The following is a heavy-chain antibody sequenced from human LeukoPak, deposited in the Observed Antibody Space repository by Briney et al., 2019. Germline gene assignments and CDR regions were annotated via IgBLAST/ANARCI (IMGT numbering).Heavy chain of an antibody. D-gene: IGHD6-19*01. CDR2: ISYDGSNK. CDR1: GFTFSSYA. V-gene: IGHV3-30-3*01. J-gene: IGHJ4*02. CDR3: ARVAAVAGHNDY. Sequence: GRSLRLSCAASGFTFSSYAMHWVRQAPGKGLEWVAVISYDGSNKYYADSVKGRFTISRDNSKNTLYLQMNSLRAEDTAVYYCARVAAVAGHNDYWGQGTLVTVSS.